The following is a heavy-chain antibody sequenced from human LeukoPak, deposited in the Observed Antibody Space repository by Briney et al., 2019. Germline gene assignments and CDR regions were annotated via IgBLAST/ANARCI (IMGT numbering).Heavy chain of an antibody. D-gene: IGHD1-26*01. CDR3: ARDPYSGSYGPYYYYYMDV. J-gene: IGHJ6*03. V-gene: IGHV3-7*01. CDR2: IQEDGNEM. Sequence: GGSLRLSCAAPGFNFRKHWMSWVRQSIGKGLECVAKIQEDGNEMHYVDSVKGRFTISRDNAKNSLYLQMDSLRVEDTAVYYCARDPYSGSYGPYYYYYMDVWGKGTTVTISS. CDR1: GFNFRKHW.